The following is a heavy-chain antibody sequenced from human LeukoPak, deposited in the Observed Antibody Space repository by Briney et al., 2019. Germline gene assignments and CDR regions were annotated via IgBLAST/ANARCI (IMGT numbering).Heavy chain of an antibody. D-gene: IGHD2-15*01. CDR3: ARACGGGSCHLAAFDL. Sequence: PGGSLRLSCAASGFTFTTYAMSWVRQAPGKGLEWVSAVSSSGISTYYADSVKGRFTISRDNSKTTLYLQINSLSAEDTAVYYCARACGGGSCHLAAFDLWGQGTVVTVSS. CDR2: VSSSGIST. V-gene: IGHV3-23*01. J-gene: IGHJ3*01. CDR1: GFTFTTYA.